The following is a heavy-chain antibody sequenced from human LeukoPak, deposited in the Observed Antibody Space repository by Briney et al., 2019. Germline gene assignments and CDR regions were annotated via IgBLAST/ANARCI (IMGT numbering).Heavy chain of an antibody. CDR2: IKQGGNEK. Sequence: GGSLRLSCAASGFIFRDHWMSWVRQVPGRGLEWVAHIKQGGNEKHYVDSVEGRFTLSRDDSKNSLYLQMNSLRVDDSAVYYCARGPNYGDRVDYFDYWGQGTLVTVSS. D-gene: IGHD4-17*01. CDR3: ARGPNYGDRVDYFDY. CDR1: GFIFRDHW. V-gene: IGHV3-7*01. J-gene: IGHJ4*02.